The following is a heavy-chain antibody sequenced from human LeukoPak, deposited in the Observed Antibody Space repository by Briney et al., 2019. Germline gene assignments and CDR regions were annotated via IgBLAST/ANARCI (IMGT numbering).Heavy chain of an antibody. Sequence: ASVKVSCKASSYTFTSYGISWVRQDPGQGLEWMGWISAYNGNTDYAQKLQGRVTMTTDTSTSTAYMELRSLRSDDTAVYYCARDYGDYVPTWFDPWGQGTLVTVSS. CDR3: ARDYGDYVPTWFDP. D-gene: IGHD4-17*01. CDR1: SYTFTSYG. CDR2: ISAYNGNT. V-gene: IGHV1-18*01. J-gene: IGHJ5*02.